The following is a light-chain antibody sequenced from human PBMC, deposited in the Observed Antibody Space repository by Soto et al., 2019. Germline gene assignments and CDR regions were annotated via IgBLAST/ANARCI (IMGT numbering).Light chain of an antibody. CDR1: SSDVGGYNY. CDR2: DVS. V-gene: IGLV2-11*01. CDR3: CSYAGSYTFGV. J-gene: IGLJ1*01. Sequence: QSVLTQPRSVSGSPGQSVTISCTGTSSDVGGYNYVSWYQQDPGKAPKLMIYDVSKRPSGVPDRFSGSKSGNTASLTISGLQAEDEADYYCCSYAGSYTFGVFGTGTKLTVL.